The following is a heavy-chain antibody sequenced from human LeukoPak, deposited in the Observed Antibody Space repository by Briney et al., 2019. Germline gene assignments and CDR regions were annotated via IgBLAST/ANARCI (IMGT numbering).Heavy chain of an antibody. J-gene: IGHJ4*02. D-gene: IGHD5-18*01. CDR2: INPNSGGT. Sequence: ASVKVSCKASGYTFTGYYMHWVRQAPGQGLEWMGWINPNSGGTNYAQKFQGRVTMTRDTSISTAYMELSRLRSDDTAVYYCANLGASYGLRYFDYWGQGTLVTVSS. CDR1: GYTFTGYY. V-gene: IGHV1-2*02. CDR3: ANLGASYGLRYFDY.